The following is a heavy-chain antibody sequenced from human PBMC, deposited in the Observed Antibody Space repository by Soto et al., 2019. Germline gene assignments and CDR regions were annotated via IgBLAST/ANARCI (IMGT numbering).Heavy chain of an antibody. CDR3: ARQSSGWYNWFEP. CDR1: GGSISSSSHY. Sequence: SETLSLTYSVSGGSISSSSHYWGWIRQPPGKGLEWIGSIYYSGSIYYNPSLKSRVTISVDTSKNQFSLKLSSVTAAETAVYYCARQSSGWYNWFEPWGQGALVTVS. CDR2: IYYSGSI. J-gene: IGHJ5*02. V-gene: IGHV4-39*01. D-gene: IGHD6-19*01.